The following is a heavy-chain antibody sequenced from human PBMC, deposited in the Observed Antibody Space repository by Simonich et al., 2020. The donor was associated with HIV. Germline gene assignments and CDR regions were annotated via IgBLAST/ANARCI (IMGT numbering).Heavy chain of an antibody. D-gene: IGHD3-3*01. J-gene: IGHJ4*02. V-gene: IGHV4-38-2*01. Sequence: QVQLQESGPGLVEPSETLSLTCAVSNYSSTNTYYWAWIRQPPGRGLEWIGGFYHSGSTYYTPSLKSRVTISVDTSKNQFSLKVKSVTAADTAVYYCARNNFWSGWLFDYWGQGTLVTVSS. CDR1: NYSSTNTYY. CDR3: ARNNFWSGWLFDY. CDR2: FYHSGST.